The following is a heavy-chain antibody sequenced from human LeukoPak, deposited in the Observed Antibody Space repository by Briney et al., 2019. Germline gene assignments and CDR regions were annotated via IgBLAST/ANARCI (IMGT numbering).Heavy chain of an antibody. Sequence: GGSLRLSCAASGFTFSTYDMHWVRQAPGKGLEWVAVISYDGSNKYYADSVKGRFTISRDNSKNTLYLQLNSLRAEDTAVYYCAESPGRYCSGGSCYSYWGQGTLVTVSS. CDR1: GFTFSTYD. D-gene: IGHD2-15*01. V-gene: IGHV3-30*03. CDR3: AESPGRYCSGGSCYSY. J-gene: IGHJ4*02. CDR2: ISYDGSNK.